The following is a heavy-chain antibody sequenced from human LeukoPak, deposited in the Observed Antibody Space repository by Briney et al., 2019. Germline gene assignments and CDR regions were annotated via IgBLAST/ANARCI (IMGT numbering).Heavy chain of an antibody. D-gene: IGHD4-11*01. CDR1: GFTFSSYA. J-gene: IGHJ4*02. CDR2: ISGSGGST. V-gene: IGHV3-23*01. Sequence: GGSLRLSCAASGFTFSSYAMSWVRQAPGKGLEWVSGISGSGGSTFFADSVKGRFTISRDSSKNTLNLQMNSLRAEDTAVYYCAKGPKQQYYFDYWGQGTLVTVSS. CDR3: AKGPKQQYYFDY.